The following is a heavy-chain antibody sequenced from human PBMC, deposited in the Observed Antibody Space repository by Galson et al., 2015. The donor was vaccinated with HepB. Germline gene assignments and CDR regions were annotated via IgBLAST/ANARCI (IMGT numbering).Heavy chain of an antibody. V-gene: IGHV1-46*01. CDR2: IQPGSDTT. J-gene: IGHJ3*02. Sequence: SVKVSCKASGYTFINFYIHWMRQAPGQGLEWMGIIQPGSDTTIYAQKFQGRISMTRDTSTTTVYMEVNSLRSEDTAVYYCARDGAHRDFDIWGQGTMVTVSS. CDR3: ARDGAHRDFDI. CDR1: GYTFINFY. D-gene: IGHD3-10*01.